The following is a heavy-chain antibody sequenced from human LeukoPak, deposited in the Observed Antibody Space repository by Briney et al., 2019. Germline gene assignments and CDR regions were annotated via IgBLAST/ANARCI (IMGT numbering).Heavy chain of an antibody. V-gene: IGHV1-2*02. CDR2: INSNSGGT. J-gene: IGHJ3*01. Sequence: SVKLSCAASVVTFTGDDVHCVRQAPGQGLEWRGWINSNSGGTNNAQKFQGGVTLTRDNSISTAYMELSSLRSDDTDVYYCARPTTVSHYDACDVWGQGTMVTVSS. D-gene: IGHD4-17*01. CDR3: ARPTTVSHYDACDV. CDR1: VVTFTGDD.